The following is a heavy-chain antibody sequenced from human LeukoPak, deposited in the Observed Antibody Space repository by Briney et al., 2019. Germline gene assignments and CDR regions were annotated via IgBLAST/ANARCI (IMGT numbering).Heavy chain of an antibody. CDR3: ARARGHRGVIRIMITFGGLKRPYYFDY. V-gene: IGHV1-46*01. CDR2: INPSGGST. J-gene: IGHJ4*02. D-gene: IGHD3-16*01. Sequence: GASVKVSCKTSGGTFSGYAISWVRQAPGQGLEWMGIINPSGGSTSYAQKFQGRVTMTRDMSTSTVYMELSSLRSEDTAVYYCARARGHRGVIRIMITFGGLKRPYYFDYWGQGTLVTVSS. CDR1: GGTFSGYA.